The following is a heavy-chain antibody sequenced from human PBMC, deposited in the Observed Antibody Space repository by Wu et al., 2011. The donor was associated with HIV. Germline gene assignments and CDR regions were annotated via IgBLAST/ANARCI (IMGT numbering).Heavy chain of an antibody. CDR3: ARDPGIAATGMFG. CDR2: INPNSGGT. V-gene: IGHV1-2*02. Sequence: QVQLXQSGAEVKKPGASVKVSCKASGYTFIGFYIHWVRQAPGQGLEWMGWINPNSGGTNYAQKFQGRATMTRDTSINTAYMDLSSLRSDDTAVYYCARDPGIAATGMFGWGQGTLVTVSS. D-gene: IGHD6-13*01. CDR1: GYTFIGFY. J-gene: IGHJ4*02.